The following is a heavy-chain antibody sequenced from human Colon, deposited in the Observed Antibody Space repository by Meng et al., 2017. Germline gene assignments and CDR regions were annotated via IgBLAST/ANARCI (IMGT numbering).Heavy chain of an antibody. V-gene: IGHV4-34*01. CDR3: ANIRDRSFSDS. J-gene: IGHJ4*02. D-gene: IGHD1-26*01. Sequence: QVRQQQWGGGLLEASETLSLTCAVYGDSNRTFYGAWIRQSPGKGLEWIGEINHAGTAYYNPSLKSRVTLSIDTSRNQFSLNLRSVTAADTAVYYCANIRDRSFSDSWGQGTLVTVSS. CDR2: INHAGTA. CDR1: GDSNRTFY.